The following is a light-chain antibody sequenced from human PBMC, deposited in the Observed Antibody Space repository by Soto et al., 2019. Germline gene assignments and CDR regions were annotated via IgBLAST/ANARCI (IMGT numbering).Light chain of an antibody. J-gene: IGKJ4*01. CDR1: QGISRS. V-gene: IGKV1-12*01. CDR2: LAS. CDR3: QQANSFPLT. Sequence: DIQMTQSPSSVSASVGDRVTITCRASQGISRSLDWYQQKPGKAPKLLIYLASSLESGVPSRFSGSGSGTDFTLTISSLQPEDFATYFCQQANSFPLTFGGGTKVEIK.